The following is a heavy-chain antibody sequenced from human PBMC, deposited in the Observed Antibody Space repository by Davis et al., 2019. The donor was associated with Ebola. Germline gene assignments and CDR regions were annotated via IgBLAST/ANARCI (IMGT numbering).Heavy chain of an antibody. J-gene: IGHJ4*02. Sequence: GESLKISCAASGFTFSSYWMHWVRQAPGKGLVWVSRINSDGSSTSYADSVKGRFTISRDNAKNSLYLQMNSLRAEDTAVYYCARSGGSGIPSPGYFDYWGQGTLVTVSS. CDR2: INSDGSST. CDR3: ARSGGSGIPSPGYFDY. D-gene: IGHD3-10*01. V-gene: IGHV3-74*01. CDR1: GFTFSSYW.